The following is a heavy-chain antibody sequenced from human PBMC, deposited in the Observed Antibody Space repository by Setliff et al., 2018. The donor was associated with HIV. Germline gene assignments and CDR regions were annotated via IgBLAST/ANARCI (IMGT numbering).Heavy chain of an antibody. V-gene: IGHV5-51*01. J-gene: IGHJ6*02. CDR2: IYPGDSDT. D-gene: IGHD3-9*01. Sequence: PGESLKISCKGSGYSFTSYWIGWVRQMPGKGLEWMGIIYPGDSDTRYSPSFQGQVTVSRDNTKRSLYLEMNHLTAEDTALYFCVKGPVLTGHQLNYFNYGMDVWGQGTMVTVSS. CDR3: VKGPVLTGHQLNYFNYGMDV. CDR1: GYSFTSYW.